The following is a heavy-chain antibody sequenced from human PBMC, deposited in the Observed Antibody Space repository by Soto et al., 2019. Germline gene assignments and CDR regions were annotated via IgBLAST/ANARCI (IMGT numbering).Heavy chain of an antibody. CDR3: VKEIGYSSSTGGDY. D-gene: IGHD6-13*01. CDR2: ISSNGGST. CDR1: GFTFSSYA. V-gene: IGHV3-64D*08. Sequence: GGSLRLSCSASGFTFSSYAMHWVRQAPGKGLEYVSAISSNGGSTYYADSVKGRFTISRDNSKNTLYLQMSSLRAEDTAVYYCVKEIGYSSSTGGDYWGQGTLVTVSS. J-gene: IGHJ4*02.